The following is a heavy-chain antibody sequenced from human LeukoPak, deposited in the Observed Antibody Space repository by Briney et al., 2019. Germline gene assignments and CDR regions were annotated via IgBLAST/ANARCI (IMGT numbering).Heavy chain of an antibody. CDR1: GFTFSSYA. CDR3: VKGELLWFGELEVFDY. Sequence: GGSLRLSCAASGFTFSSYAMHWVRQAPGKGLEYVSAISSNGGSTYYADSVKGRFTTSRDNSKNTPYLQMSSLRAEDTAVYYCVKGELLWFGELEVFDYWGQGTLVTVSS. V-gene: IGHV3-64D*06. CDR2: ISSNGGST. D-gene: IGHD3-10*01. J-gene: IGHJ4*02.